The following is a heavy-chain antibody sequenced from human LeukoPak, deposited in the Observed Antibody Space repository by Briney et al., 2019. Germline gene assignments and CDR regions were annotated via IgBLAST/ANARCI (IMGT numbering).Heavy chain of an antibody. J-gene: IGHJ4*02. CDR3: ARVGSWGLVSYYFDY. CDR2: ISYDGSNK. V-gene: IGHV3-30*04. Sequence: GGSLRLSCAASGFTFSSYAMHWVRQAPGKGLEWVAVISYDGSNKYYADSVKGRFTISRDNSKNTLYLQMNSLRAEDTAVYYCARVGSWGLVSYYFDYWGQGTLVTVSS. D-gene: IGHD1-26*01. CDR1: GFTFSSYA.